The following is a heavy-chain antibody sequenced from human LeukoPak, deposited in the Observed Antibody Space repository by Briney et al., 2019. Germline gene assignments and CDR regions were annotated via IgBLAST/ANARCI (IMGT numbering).Heavy chain of an antibody. CDR2: IYHSGST. CDR1: GGSISSGGYY. D-gene: IGHD6-19*01. V-gene: IGHV4-30-2*01. Sequence: PSETLSLTCTVSGGSISSGGYYWSWIRQPPGKGLEWIGYIYHSGSTYYNPSLKSRVTISVDRSKNQFSLKLSSVTAADTAVYYCARVCSSGCGDAFDIWGQGTMVTVTS. J-gene: IGHJ3*02. CDR3: ARVCSSGCGDAFDI.